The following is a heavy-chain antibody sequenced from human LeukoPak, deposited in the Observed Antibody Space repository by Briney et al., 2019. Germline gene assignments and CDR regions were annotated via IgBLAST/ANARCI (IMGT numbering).Heavy chain of an antibody. Sequence: SETLSLTCTVSGGSVSSGSYYWSWIRQPPGQGLEWIGYIYYSGSTNYNPSLKSRVTISVDTSKNQFSLKLSSVTAADTAVYYCARDNAGANWFDPWGQGTLVTVSS. CDR2: IYYSGST. J-gene: IGHJ5*02. D-gene: IGHD6-13*01. CDR1: GGSVSSGSYY. CDR3: ARDNAGANWFDP. V-gene: IGHV4-61*01.